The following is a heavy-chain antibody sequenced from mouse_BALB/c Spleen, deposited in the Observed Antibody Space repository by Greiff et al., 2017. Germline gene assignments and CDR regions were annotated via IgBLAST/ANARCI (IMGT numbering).Heavy chain of an antibody. CDR2: IYPGNGDT. V-gene: IGHV1-12*01. D-gene: IGHD2-1*01. CDR3: ARVDGNLDY. J-gene: IGHJ2*01. Sequence: LQQPGAELVKPGASVTMSCKASGYTFTSYNMHWVKQTPGQGLEWIGAIYPGNGDTSYNQKFKGKATLTADKSSSTAYMQLSSLTSEDSAVYYCARVDGNLDYWGQGTTLTVSS. CDR1: GYTFTSYN.